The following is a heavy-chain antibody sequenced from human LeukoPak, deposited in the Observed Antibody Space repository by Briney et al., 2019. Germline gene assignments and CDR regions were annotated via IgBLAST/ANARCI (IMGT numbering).Heavy chain of an antibody. CDR2: ISSNGGST. CDR3: ARANLGLFGVVIPINYYYYYYMDV. CDR1: GFTFNSFA. Sequence: GGSLRLSCAASGFTFNSFAMHWVRQAPGKGLEYVSAISSNGGSTYYANSVKGRFTISRDNSKNTLYLQMGSLRAEDMAIYYCARANLGLFGVVIPINYYYYYYMDVWGKGTTVTVSS. J-gene: IGHJ6*03. D-gene: IGHD3-3*01. V-gene: IGHV3-64*01.